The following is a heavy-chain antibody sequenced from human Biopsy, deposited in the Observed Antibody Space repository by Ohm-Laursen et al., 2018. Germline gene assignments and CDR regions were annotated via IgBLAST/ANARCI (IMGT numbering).Heavy chain of an antibody. J-gene: IGHJ4*02. CDR1: GYSISSGYY. CDR2: IYHRGST. V-gene: IGHV4-38-2*01. Sequence: SETLSLTCAVSGYSISSGYYWGWTRQPPGQGLEWIGSIYHRGSTYYNPPLKSRVTISVDTSKNQFSLKLSSVTAADTAGYYCARGQALKSFDYWGQGTLVTVSS. CDR3: ARGQALKSFDY.